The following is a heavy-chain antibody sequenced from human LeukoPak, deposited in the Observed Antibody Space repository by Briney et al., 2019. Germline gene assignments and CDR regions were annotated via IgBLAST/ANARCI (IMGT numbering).Heavy chain of an antibody. CDR2: IYHSGST. CDR1: GGSISSGGYY. D-gene: IGHD2-2*01. J-gene: IGHJ4*02. CDR3: ATQGTSNGDFHY. V-gene: IGHV4-30-2*01. Sequence: SEPLSLTCTVSGGSISSGGYYWSWIRQPPGKGLEWIGYIYHSGSTYYNPSLKSRVTISVDRSKNQFSLKLSSVTAADTAVYYCATQGTSNGDFHYWGQGTLVTVSS.